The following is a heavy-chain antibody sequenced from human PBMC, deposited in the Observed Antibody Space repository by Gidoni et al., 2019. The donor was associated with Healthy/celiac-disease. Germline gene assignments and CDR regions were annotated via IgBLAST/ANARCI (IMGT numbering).Heavy chain of an antibody. D-gene: IGHD6-19*01. V-gene: IGHV4-59*01. CDR3: ARHHSSGWYPWYNSFDY. CDR2: IYYSGST. J-gene: IGHJ4*02. CDR1: GGSISSYY. Sequence: QVHLPESGPGLVKPSEPLSLTCHVSGGSISSYYWSWIRLPPGKGLDWIGYIYYSGSTNYTPSRKSRVTISVDTSKNQFSLKLSSVTAADTAVYYCARHHSSGWYPWYNSFDYWGQGTLVTVSS.